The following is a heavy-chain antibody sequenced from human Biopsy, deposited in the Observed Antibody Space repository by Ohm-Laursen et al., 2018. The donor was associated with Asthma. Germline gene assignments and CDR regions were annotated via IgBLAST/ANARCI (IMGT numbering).Heavy chain of an antibody. J-gene: IGHJ4*02. Sequence: SLRLSCAASGFTFSSYAMHWVRQAPGKGLEWVAVISYDGSNKYYADSVKGRFTISRDNSKNTLYLQMNSLRAEDTAVYYCARDLHSTNHLGELSEGFDYWGQGTLVTVSS. CDR3: ARDLHSTNHLGELSEGFDY. CDR2: ISYDGSNK. CDR1: GFTFSSYA. V-gene: IGHV3-30-3*01. D-gene: IGHD3-16*02.